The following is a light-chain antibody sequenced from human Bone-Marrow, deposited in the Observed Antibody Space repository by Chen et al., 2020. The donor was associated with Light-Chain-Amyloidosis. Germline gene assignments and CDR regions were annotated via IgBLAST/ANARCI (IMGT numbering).Light chain of an antibody. CDR1: NIGSTS. V-gene: IGLV3-21*02. CDR3: QVWDRSSDRPV. J-gene: IGLJ3*02. Sequence: SYVLTQPSSVSVAPGQTATIACGGNNIGSTSVHWYQQTPGQAPLLVVYDDSDRPSGIPERLSGSNSGNTATLTISRVEAGDEDDYYCQVWDRSSDRPVVGGGTKLTVL. CDR2: DDS.